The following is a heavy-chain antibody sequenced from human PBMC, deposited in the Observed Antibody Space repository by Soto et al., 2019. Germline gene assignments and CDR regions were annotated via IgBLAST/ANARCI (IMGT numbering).Heavy chain of an antibody. Sequence: QVQLVQSGAEVKKPGSSVKVSCKASGGTFSSYTISWVRQAPGQGLEWMGRIIPILGIANYAKKFQGRVTITADKSTSTAYMELSSLRSEDTAVYYCARDPPGNRYCSGGSCYSTPDYWGQGTLVTVSS. J-gene: IGHJ4*02. D-gene: IGHD2-15*01. CDR3: ARDPPGNRYCSGGSCYSTPDY. V-gene: IGHV1-69*08. CDR2: IIPILGIA. CDR1: GGTFSSYT.